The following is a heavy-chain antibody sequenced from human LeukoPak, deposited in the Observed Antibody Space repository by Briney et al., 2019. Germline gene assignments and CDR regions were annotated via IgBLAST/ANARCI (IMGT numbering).Heavy chain of an antibody. Sequence: GGSLRLSCVASGFPFDRYWMSWVRQAPGKGLEWVANIKHDGSEKNFVDSVKGRFTISRDNAENSLFLQMNRLRVDDTAVYFCARQPIYEAYFDFWGQGPLVTASS. J-gene: IGHJ4*02. D-gene: IGHD3-16*01. CDR3: ARQPIYEAYFDF. CDR2: IKHDGSEK. V-gene: IGHV3-7*01. CDR1: GFPFDRYW.